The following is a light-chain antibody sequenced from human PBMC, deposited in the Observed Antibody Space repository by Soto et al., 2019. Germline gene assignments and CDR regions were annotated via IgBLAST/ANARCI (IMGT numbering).Light chain of an antibody. J-gene: IGKJ4*01. CDR1: QTITTY. CDR3: QQTYSTPAVT. Sequence: DIQMTQSPTSLSASVGDRVTITCRASQTITTYLNWYQQKPGKAPNLLIYAASILQSGVPSRFSGSGSGTDFPLTISSLQPEDFATYYCQQTYSTPAVTFGGGTKVEIK. V-gene: IGKV1-39*01. CDR2: AAS.